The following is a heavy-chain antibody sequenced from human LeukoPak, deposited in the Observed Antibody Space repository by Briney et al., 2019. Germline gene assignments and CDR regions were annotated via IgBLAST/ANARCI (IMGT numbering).Heavy chain of an antibody. D-gene: IGHD6-13*01. J-gene: IGHJ4*02. CDR1: GGPISSSSYY. CDR3: ARPGYSNPYFDY. CDR2: IHYSGST. Sequence: SETLSLTCTVPGGPISSSSYYWGWIRQPPGKGLERIGSIHYSGSTYYNPCLKSRVTISVDTSKNQFSLKLSSVTAADTAVYYCARPGYSNPYFDYWGQGTLVTVSS. V-gene: IGHV4-39*01.